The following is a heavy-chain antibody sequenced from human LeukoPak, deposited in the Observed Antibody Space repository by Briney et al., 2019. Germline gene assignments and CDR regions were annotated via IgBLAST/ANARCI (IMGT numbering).Heavy chain of an antibody. V-gene: IGHV1-2*02. Sequence: ASVKVSCKASGYTFTDYYMHWVRQAPGQGLEWMGWINPNSGGTNYAQKFQGRVTMTRDTSISTAYMELSRLRSDDTAVYYCARASYYYDSRGYPGYYFDHWGQGTLVTVSS. CDR1: GYTFTDYY. CDR2: INPNSGGT. CDR3: ARASYYYDSRGYPGYYFDH. D-gene: IGHD3-22*01. J-gene: IGHJ4*02.